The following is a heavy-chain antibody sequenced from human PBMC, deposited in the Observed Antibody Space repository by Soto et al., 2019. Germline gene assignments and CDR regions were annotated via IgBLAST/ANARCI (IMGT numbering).Heavy chain of an antibody. CDR3: ARCGIVVVPAAWGIFDY. CDR1: GYTLTSYG. V-gene: IGHV1-18*01. J-gene: IGHJ4*02. D-gene: IGHD2-2*01. CDR2: ISAYNGNT. Sequence: QVQLVQSGAEVKRPGASVKISCTASGYTLTSYGISWVRQAPGQGVEWMGWISAYNGNTNYAQKLKGRVTMTTDTSTSTAYMELRSLRSDDTAVYSCARCGIVVVPAAWGIFDYWGQGTLVTFSA.